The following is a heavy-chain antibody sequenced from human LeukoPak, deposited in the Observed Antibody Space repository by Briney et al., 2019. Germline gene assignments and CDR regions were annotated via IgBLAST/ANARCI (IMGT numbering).Heavy chain of an antibody. CDR1: GFTFISYA. CDR2: ISGSVVST. CDR3: AKRSGYCSGGSCYSSPGYYFDY. Sequence: GGSLRLSCAVSGFTFISYAMSWVRQAPGKGLEWVSGISGSVVSTYYADSVKGRFTISRDNSKNTLYLQMNSLRAEDTAVYYCAKRSGYCSGGSCYSSPGYYFDYWGQGTLVTVSS. J-gene: IGHJ4*02. D-gene: IGHD2-15*01. V-gene: IGHV3-23*01.